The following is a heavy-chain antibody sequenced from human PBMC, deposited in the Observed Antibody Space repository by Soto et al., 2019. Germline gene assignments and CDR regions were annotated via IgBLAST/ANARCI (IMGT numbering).Heavy chain of an antibody. D-gene: IGHD3-22*01. Sequence: QVQLVQSGAEVKKPGASVKVSCKASGYTFTSSGMSWVRQAPGQGLEWMGWISAHTGSSEYAQRFQGRVTMTTDRPTSTAYMELRSLRSDGTAVYYCARAFVYQGSDRRGYSVDAVDFWGPGTLVTVSS. V-gene: IGHV1-18*01. J-gene: IGHJ3*01. CDR3: ARAFVYQGSDRRGYSVDAVDF. CDR1: GYTFTSSG. CDR2: ISAHTGSS.